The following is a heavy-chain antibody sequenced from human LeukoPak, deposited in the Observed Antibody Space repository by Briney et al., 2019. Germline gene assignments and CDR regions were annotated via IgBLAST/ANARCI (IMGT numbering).Heavy chain of an antibody. CDR2: IKSKTDGGTT. D-gene: IGHD3-10*01. V-gene: IGHV3-15*01. J-gene: IGHJ6*04. CDR1: GFTFSNAW. Sequence: GGSLRLSCAASGFTFSNAWMSWVRQAPGKGLEWVGRIKSKTDGGTTDYAAPVKGRFTISRDDSNNTLYLQMNSLKTEDTAVYYCTTTMVRESLNYYYYGMDVWGKGTTVTVSS. CDR3: TTTMVRESLNYYYYGMDV.